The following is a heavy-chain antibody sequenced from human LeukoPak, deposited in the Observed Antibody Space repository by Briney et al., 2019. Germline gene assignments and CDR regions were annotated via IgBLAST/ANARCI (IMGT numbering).Heavy chain of an antibody. CDR1: GFTFSSYA. Sequence: GRSLRLSCAASGFTFSSYAMHWVRQAPGKGLEWVAVISYDGSNKYYADSVKGRFTIPRDNSKNTLYLQMNSLRAEDTAVYYCARDGGYENTYYFDYWGQGTLVTVSS. J-gene: IGHJ4*02. CDR3: ARDGGYENTYYFDY. CDR2: ISYDGSNK. V-gene: IGHV3-30*04. D-gene: IGHD5-12*01.